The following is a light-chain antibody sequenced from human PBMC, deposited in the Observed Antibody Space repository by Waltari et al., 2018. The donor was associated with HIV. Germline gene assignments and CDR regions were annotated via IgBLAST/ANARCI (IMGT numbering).Light chain of an antibody. CDR3: SSYTSTTTLVV. Sequence: QSALTQPASVSGSPGQSITISCTGTSSDVGGYQYVSWYQQHPGKAPKLMIFDASNRPSGVSNRFSGSKSGNTASLTISGLQAEDEAHYFCSSYTSTTTLVVFGGGTKLTVL. J-gene: IGLJ3*02. CDR2: DAS. V-gene: IGLV2-14*03. CDR1: SSDVGGYQY.